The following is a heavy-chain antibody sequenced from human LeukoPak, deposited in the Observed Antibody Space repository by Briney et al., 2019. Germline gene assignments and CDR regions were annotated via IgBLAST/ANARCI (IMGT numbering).Heavy chain of an antibody. CDR2: INAGNGNT. CDR3: ATAVGASQEDTIFGVVNYYFDY. D-gene: IGHD3-3*01. Sequence: ASVKVSCKASGYTFTSYAMHWVRQAPGQRLEWMGWINAGNGNTKYSQKFQGRVTMTEDTSTDTAYMELSSLRSEDTAVYYCATAVGASQEDTIFGVVNYYFDYWGQGTLVTVSS. V-gene: IGHV1-3*01. J-gene: IGHJ4*02. CDR1: GYTFTSYA.